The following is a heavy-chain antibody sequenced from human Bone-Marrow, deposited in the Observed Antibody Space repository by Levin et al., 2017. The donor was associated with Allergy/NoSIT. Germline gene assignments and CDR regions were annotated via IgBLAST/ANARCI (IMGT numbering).Heavy chain of an antibody. Sequence: SCAASGFTFSNYWMYWVRQAPGKGLVWVSRINSDGSTTDYADSVKGRFTISRDNAKNTLYVQMNSLRAEDTAVYYCARERSKSGDYRGTSWGQGILVTVSS. D-gene: IGHD4-17*01. CDR1: GFTFSNYW. V-gene: IGHV3-74*01. J-gene: IGHJ5*02. CDR2: INSDGSTT. CDR3: ARERSKSGDYRGTS.